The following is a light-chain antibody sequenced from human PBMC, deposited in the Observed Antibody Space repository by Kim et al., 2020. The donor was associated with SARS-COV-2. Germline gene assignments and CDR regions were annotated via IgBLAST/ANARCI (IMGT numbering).Light chain of an antibody. CDR1: QSVSSSY. J-gene: IGKJ4*01. V-gene: IGKV3-20*01. CDR3: QQYLFLRTT. CDR2: GAS. Sequence: EIVLTQSPGTLSLSPGERATLSCRASQSVSSSYLAWYQQKPGQAPRLLIYGASSRATGIPDRFSGSGSGTDFTLTISRLEPEDFAVYYCQQYLFLRTTFGGGTKVDIK.